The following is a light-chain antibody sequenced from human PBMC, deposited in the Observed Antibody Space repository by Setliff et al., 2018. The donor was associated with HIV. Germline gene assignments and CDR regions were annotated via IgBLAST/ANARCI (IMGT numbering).Light chain of an antibody. V-gene: IGKV3-20*01. CDR2: GAN. Sequence: EIVLTQSPGTLSLSPGERATLSCRASQSVSATYLAWYQQKTGQPPRLLIYGANIRATGIPDRFSGSGSGTDFSLIISSVEPEDFAMYFCLQYGGSPQTFGQGTKVDIK. J-gene: IGKJ1*01. CDR3: LQYGGSPQT. CDR1: QSVSATY.